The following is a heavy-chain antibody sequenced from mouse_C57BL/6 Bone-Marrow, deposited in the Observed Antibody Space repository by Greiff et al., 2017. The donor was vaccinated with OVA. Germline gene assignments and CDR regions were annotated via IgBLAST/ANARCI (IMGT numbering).Heavy chain of an antibody. V-gene: IGHV1-69*01. CDR2: IDPSDSYT. CDR1: GYSFTSYW. Sequence: QVQLQQPGAELVMPGASVKLSCKASGYSFTSYWMHWVKQRPGKGLEWIGEIDPSDSYTNYNQKFKGKSTLTVDKSSSTAYMQLSSLTSEDSAVYYCARRPYYYRSSYLYFDNWGQGTTLTVSS. CDR3: ARRPYYYRSSYLYFDN. D-gene: IGHD1-1*01. J-gene: IGHJ2*01.